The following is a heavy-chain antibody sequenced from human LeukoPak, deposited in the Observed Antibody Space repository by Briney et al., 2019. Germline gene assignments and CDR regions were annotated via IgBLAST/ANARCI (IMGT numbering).Heavy chain of an antibody. CDR2: IKQDGSEK. Sequence: PGGSLRLSCAASGFTFSSYWMSWVRQAPGKGLEWVANIKQDGSEKYYVDSVKGRFTISRDNAKNSLYLQMNSLRAEDTAVYYCARDSCSSTSCYLRYYYYYDMDVWGQGTTVTVSS. D-gene: IGHD2-2*01. CDR1: GFTFSSYW. V-gene: IGHV3-7*01. J-gene: IGHJ6*02. CDR3: ARDSCSSTSCYLRYYYYYDMDV.